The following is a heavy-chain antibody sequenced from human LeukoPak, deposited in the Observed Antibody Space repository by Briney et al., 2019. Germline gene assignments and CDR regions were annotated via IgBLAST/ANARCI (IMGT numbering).Heavy chain of an antibody. V-gene: IGHV1-18*01. CDR3: ARFGFGKHIEVAGIPFDI. CDR2: ISAYNGNT. CDR1: GDTFTSYA. J-gene: IGHJ3*02. D-gene: IGHD6-19*01. Sequence: ASVKVSCKASGDTFTSYAITWVRQAPGQGLEWMGWISAYNGNTNYAQKLQGRVTMTTDTSTSTAYMELRSLRSDDTALYYCARFGFGKHIEVAGIPFDIWGQGTMVTVSS.